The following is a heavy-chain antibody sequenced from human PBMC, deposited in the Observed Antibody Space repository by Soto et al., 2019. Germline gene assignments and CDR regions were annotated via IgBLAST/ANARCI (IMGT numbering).Heavy chain of an antibody. V-gene: IGHV4-59*01. J-gene: IGHJ5*02. D-gene: IGHD3-22*01. CDR3: AKVGDYHDRRGYYYNWFDP. CDR2: IYYSGST. Sequence: SETLSLTCTVSGGSISSYYWSWIRQPPGKGLEWIGYIYYSGSTNYNPSLKSRVTISVNTSKNQITLLLSSVTAADAAVYYCAKVGDYHDRRGYYYNWFDPWRQGTLVTVSS. CDR1: GGSISSYY.